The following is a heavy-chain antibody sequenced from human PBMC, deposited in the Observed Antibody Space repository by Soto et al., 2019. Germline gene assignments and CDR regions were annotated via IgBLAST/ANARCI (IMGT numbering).Heavy chain of an antibody. Sequence: PSETLSLTCDVSGDTISTGGYTWAWIRQPPGKALEWIGHTYYSGSTYYNPSLKSRVIISVDTSQNQFSLKLSSVTAADTAVYFCARYGSGSYYPTTFDYWGQGALVTVSS. CDR2: TYYSGST. CDR1: GDTISTGGYT. J-gene: IGHJ4*02. V-gene: IGHV4-31*11. D-gene: IGHD3-10*01. CDR3: ARYGSGSYYPTTFDY.